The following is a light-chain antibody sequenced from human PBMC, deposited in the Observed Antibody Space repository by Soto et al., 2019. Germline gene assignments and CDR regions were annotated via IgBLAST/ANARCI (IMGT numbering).Light chain of an antibody. J-gene: IGKJ3*01. CDR3: QQYYSYPFT. V-gene: IGKV1-8*01. Sequence: AIRVTQSPSPFSASTGDRVTITCRASQDISTYIAWYQQKPGKVPKLLIYAASTLQSEVPSRFSGSGSGTDFTLTISCLQSEEFATYYCQQYYSYPFTFGPGTKVDMK. CDR1: QDISTY. CDR2: AAS.